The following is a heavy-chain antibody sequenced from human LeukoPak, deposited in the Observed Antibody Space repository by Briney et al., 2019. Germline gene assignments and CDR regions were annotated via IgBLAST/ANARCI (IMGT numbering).Heavy chain of an antibody. CDR2: IRYDGSNK. Sequence: GGSLRLSCAASRFSFSRYGMHWVRQAPGKGLEWVAFIRYDGSNKYYADSVKGRFTISRDNSNNTLYLQMISLRVEDTAVYYCAKDRGYYGSGSFMNVWGKGTMVTISS. V-gene: IGHV3-30*02. CDR1: RFSFSRYG. CDR3: AKDRGYYGSGSFMNV. D-gene: IGHD3-10*01. J-gene: IGHJ6*03.